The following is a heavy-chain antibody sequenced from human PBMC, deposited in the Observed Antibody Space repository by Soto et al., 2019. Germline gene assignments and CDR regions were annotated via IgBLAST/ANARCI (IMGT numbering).Heavy chain of an antibody. CDR1: GGSIRNSSYY. V-gene: IGHV4-39*01. CDR2: IYYSGST. J-gene: IGHJ4*02. D-gene: IGHD2-2*01. Sequence: QLQLQESGPGLVKPSETLSLTCTVSGGSIRNSSYYWGWIRQPPGKELQWIGNIYYSGSTYYNPSLKSRITIFVDTSKKQFSLRRSSVTAADTAVYYCASHEIAPHCSSTSCFVRWCQGTLVPVSS. CDR3: ASHEIAPHCSSTSCFVR.